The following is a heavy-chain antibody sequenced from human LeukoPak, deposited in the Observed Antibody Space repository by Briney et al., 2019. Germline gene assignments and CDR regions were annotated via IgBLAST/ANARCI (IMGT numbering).Heavy chain of an antibody. D-gene: IGHD2-2*01. V-gene: IGHV3-30-3*01. CDR1: GFTFSSYA. CDR3: ARDRSSVVPDGGLDY. CDR2: ISYDGSNK. Sequence: PGGSLRLSCAASGFTFSSYAMHWVRQAPGEGLEWVAVISYDGSNKYYADSVKGRFTISRDNSKNTLYLQMNSLRAEDTAVYYCARDRSSVVPDGGLDYWGQGTLVTVSS. J-gene: IGHJ4*02.